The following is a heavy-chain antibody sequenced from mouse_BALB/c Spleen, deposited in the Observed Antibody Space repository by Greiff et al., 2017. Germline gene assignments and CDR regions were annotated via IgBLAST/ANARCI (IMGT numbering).Heavy chain of an antibody. CDR2: ISYSGST. V-gene: IGHV3-2*02. D-gene: IGHD1-1*01. Sequence: DVQLQESGPGLVKPSQSLSLTCTVTGYSITSDYAWNWIRQFPGNKLEWMGYISYSGSTSYNPSLKSRISITRDTSKNQFFLQLNSVTTEDTATYYCARDYYGSSAWFAYWGQGTLVTVSA. CDR1: GYSITSDYA. CDR3: ARDYYGSSAWFAY. J-gene: IGHJ3*01.